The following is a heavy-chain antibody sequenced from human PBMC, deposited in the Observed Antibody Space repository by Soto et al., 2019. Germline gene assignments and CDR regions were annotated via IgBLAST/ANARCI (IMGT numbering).Heavy chain of an antibody. Sequence: QVQLVHSGAEVEKPGASVKVSCKASGYTFTSYGISWVRQAPGQGLEWMGWISAYNGNTNYAQKLQGRVTMTTDTSTSTAYMELRSLRSDDTAVYYCARSLWKQLDPDDAFDIWGQGTMVTVSS. V-gene: IGHV1-18*01. D-gene: IGHD6-13*01. CDR3: ARSLWKQLDPDDAFDI. J-gene: IGHJ3*02. CDR1: GYTFTSYG. CDR2: ISAYNGNT.